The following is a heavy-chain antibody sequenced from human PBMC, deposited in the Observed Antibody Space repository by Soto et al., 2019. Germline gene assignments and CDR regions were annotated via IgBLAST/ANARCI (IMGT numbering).Heavy chain of an antibody. J-gene: IGHJ4*02. V-gene: IGHV1-69*01. CDR2: IIPIFGTA. CDR3: ALNSRMVYATWVGY. CDR1: GGTFSSYA. D-gene: IGHD2-8*01. Sequence: QVQLVQSGAEVKKPGASVNVSCKASGGTFSSYAISWVRQAPGQGLEWMGGIIPIFGTANYARKFQGRVTITADESTSEAYMELSSLRSEDTAVYYCALNSRMVYATWVGYWGQGTLVTVSS.